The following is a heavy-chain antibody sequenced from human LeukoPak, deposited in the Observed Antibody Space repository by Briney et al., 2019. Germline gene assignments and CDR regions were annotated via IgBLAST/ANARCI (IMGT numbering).Heavy chain of an antibody. Sequence: SETLSLTCAVYGGSFSGYYWSWIRQPPGKGLEWIGEINHSGGTNYNPSLKSRVTISVDTSKNQFSLKLSSVTAADTAVYYCARGGGVVPAAIRNWFDPWGQGTLVTVSS. J-gene: IGHJ5*02. CDR2: INHSGGT. D-gene: IGHD2-2*02. V-gene: IGHV4-34*01. CDR1: GGSFSGYY. CDR3: ARGGGVVPAAIRNWFDP.